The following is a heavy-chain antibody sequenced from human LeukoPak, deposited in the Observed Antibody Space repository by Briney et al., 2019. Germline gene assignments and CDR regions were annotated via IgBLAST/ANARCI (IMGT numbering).Heavy chain of an antibody. J-gene: IGHJ4*02. D-gene: IGHD4-23*01. CDR1: GGSISNSSYY. CDR3: ARHWVVTPNY. V-gene: IGHV4-39*01. Sequence: SETLSLTCSVSGGSISNSSYYWGWIRQPPGKGLGWIGSIYYSGSAYYNPSLKSRVTISVDTSKNQFSLKLTSVTAADTAVYYCARHWVVTPNYWGQGTLVTVSS. CDR2: IYYSGSA.